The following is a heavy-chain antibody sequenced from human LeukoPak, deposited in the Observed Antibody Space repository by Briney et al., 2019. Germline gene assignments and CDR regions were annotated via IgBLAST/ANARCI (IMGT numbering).Heavy chain of an antibody. CDR2: ISYDGSNK. D-gene: IGHD3-22*01. CDR3: ARDRGDSSGYQYYYYGMDV. J-gene: IGHJ6*02. V-gene: IGHV3-30-3*01. Sequence: QPGGSLRLSCAASGFTFSSCAMHWVRQAPGKGLEWVAVISYDGSNKYYADSVKGRFTISRDNSKNTLYLQMNSLRAEDTAVYYCARDRGDSSGYQYYYYGMDVWGQGTTVTVSS. CDR1: GFTFSSCA.